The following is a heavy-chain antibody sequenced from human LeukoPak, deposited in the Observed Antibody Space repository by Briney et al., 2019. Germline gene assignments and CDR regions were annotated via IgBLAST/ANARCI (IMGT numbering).Heavy chain of an antibody. J-gene: IGHJ4*02. CDR1: GFTFSSYW. D-gene: IGHD1-7*01. CDR2: ISHEGSEK. CDR3: ARDSSGTTFDY. V-gene: IGHV3-7*01. Sequence: PGGSLRLSCAASGFTFSSYWMSWVRQAPGKGLEWVGQISHEGSEKYYGDSVRGRFTFSRDNAKNSLYLQMNSLRAEDTAVYYCARDSSGTTFDYWGQGTLVVVSS.